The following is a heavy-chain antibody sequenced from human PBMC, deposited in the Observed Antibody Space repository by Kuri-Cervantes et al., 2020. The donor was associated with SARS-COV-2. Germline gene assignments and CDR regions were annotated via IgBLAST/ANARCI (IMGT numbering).Heavy chain of an antibody. CDR3: ARSIIAVAGFGGRDY. J-gene: IGHJ4*02. CDR2: INEDGGEK. Sequence: GESLKISCAASGFMFSRYWMSWVRQAPGKGLEWVANINEDGGEKYYVDSVKGRFTISRDDSKNTLYLQMNSLRAEDTAVYYCARSIIAVAGFGGRDYWGQGTLVTVSS. V-gene: IGHV3-7*03. CDR1: GFMFSRYW. D-gene: IGHD6-19*01.